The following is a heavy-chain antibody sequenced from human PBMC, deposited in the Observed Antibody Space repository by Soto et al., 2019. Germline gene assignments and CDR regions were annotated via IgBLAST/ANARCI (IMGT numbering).Heavy chain of an antibody. CDR3: ARVTYYYGSGSYYNDYYYYMDV. Sequence: QVQLVQSGAEVKKPGASVKVSCKASGYTFTSYGISWVRQAPGQGLEWMGWISAYNGNTNYAQKLQRRVTMTTVTSTSTAYMELRSLKSDDTAVYYCARVTYYYGSGSYYNDYYYYMDVWGKGTTVTVSS. CDR2: ISAYNGNT. CDR1: GYTFTSYG. J-gene: IGHJ6*03. V-gene: IGHV1-18*01. D-gene: IGHD3-10*01.